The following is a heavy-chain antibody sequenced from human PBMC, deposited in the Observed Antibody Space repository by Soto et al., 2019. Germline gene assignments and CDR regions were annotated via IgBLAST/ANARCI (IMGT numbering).Heavy chain of an antibody. D-gene: IGHD3-3*01. Sequence: PSETLSLTCAVYGGSFSGYHWSWIRQPPGKGLEWIGEINHSGSTNYNQSLRSRLTASVDTSKNLYPLERSPVPAAETAVYYCARVVGTRCLELLHERGWCDPWGQATLVTVSS. CDR1: GGSFSGYH. V-gene: IGHV4-34*01. CDR2: INHSGST. CDR3: ARVVGTRCLELLHERGWCDP. J-gene: IGHJ5*02.